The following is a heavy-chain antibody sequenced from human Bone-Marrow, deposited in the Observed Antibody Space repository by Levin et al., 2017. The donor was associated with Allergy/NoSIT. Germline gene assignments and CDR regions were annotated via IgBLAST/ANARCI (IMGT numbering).Heavy chain of an antibody. D-gene: IGHD1/OR15-1a*01. Sequence: SETLSLTCTVSGDSISSGDSYWSWIRQSPGKGLEWIGYRYYTGNTYYNPSLKSRVTISVDTSKNQFSLRLTSVTAAATAVYYCARDLEHYGTHYFGLHVWGQGTTVTVSS. V-gene: IGHV4-30-4*01. CDR2: RYYTGNT. J-gene: IGHJ6*02. CDR3: ARDLEHYGTHYFGLHV. CDR1: GDSISSGDSY.